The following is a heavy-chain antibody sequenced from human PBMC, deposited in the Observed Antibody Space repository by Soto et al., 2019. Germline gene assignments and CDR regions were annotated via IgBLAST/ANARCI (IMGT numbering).Heavy chain of an antibody. D-gene: IGHD6-19*01. CDR2: IYWDDDK. J-gene: IGHJ4*02. CDR1: GFSLSTSGVG. CDR3: ALVNGYSSGWYFGYFDY. Sequence: QITLKESGPTLVKPTQTLTLTCTFSGFSLSTSGVGVGWIRQPPGKALEWLALIYWDDDKRYSPSLKSRLTITKDTSKKQVVLTITNMDPVDTATYYCALVNGYSSGWYFGYFDYWGQGTLVTVSS. V-gene: IGHV2-5*02.